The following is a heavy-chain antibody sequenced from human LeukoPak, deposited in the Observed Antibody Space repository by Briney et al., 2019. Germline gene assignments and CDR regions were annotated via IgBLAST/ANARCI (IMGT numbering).Heavy chain of an antibody. CDR1: GGSISSYY. CDR3: ASYDSSGASGN. CDR2: IYYSGST. V-gene: IGHV4-59*08. J-gene: IGHJ4*02. D-gene: IGHD3-22*01. Sequence: SETLSLTCTVSGGSISSYYWSWIRQPPGKGLQWIGYIYYSGSTNYNPSLNSRVTISIDTSKNQFSLKLSSVTAADTAVYYCASYDSSGASGNWGRGTLVTVSS.